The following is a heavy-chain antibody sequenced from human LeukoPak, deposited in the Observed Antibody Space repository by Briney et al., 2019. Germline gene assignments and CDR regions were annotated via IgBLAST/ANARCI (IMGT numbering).Heavy chain of an antibody. CDR2: ISHHGSDE. CDR3: AKEGSSSSWYYYGLDV. Sequence: GGSLRLSCAASGFTFSTCGMHWVRLAPGKGLEWVALISHHGSDEYYADSVKGRFTISRDNSKNMLYLQMNRLRAEDTAVYYCAKEGSSSSWYYYGLDVWGQGTTVTVSS. CDR1: GFTFSTCG. J-gene: IGHJ6*02. D-gene: IGHD6-6*01. V-gene: IGHV3-30*18.